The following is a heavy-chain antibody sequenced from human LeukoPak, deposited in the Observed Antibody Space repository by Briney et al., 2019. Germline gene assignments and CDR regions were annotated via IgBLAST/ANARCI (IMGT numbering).Heavy chain of an antibody. J-gene: IGHJ6*03. Sequence: GGSLRLSCAASGFTFSSYAMHWVRQAPGKGLEWVAVISYDGSNKYYADSVKGRFTISRDNSKNTLYLQMNSLRAEDTAVYYCARVAVDIVATTKNYYMDVWGKGTTVTVSS. CDR1: GFTFSSYA. CDR3: ARVAVDIVATTKNYYMDV. D-gene: IGHD5-12*01. CDR2: ISYDGSNK. V-gene: IGHV3-30*01.